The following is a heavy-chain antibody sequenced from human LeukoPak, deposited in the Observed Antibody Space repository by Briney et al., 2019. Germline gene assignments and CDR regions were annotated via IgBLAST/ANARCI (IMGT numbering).Heavy chain of an antibody. V-gene: IGHV3-43*02. CDR3: AKASTIFGSLPGY. Sequence: GGSLRLSRAASGFAFDDYAMHWVRQAPGKGLEWVSLISGDGGSTYYADPVKGRFTISRDNSKNSLYLQMNSLRTEDTALYYCAKASTIFGSLPGYWGQGTLVTVSS. D-gene: IGHD3-3*01. CDR1: GFAFDDYA. CDR2: ISGDGGST. J-gene: IGHJ4*02.